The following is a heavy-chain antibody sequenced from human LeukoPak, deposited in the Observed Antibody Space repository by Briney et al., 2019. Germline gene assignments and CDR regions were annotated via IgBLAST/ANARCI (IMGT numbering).Heavy chain of an antibody. V-gene: IGHV1-18*01. Sequence: ASVKVSCKASGYTFTSDGISWVRQAPGQGLEWMGWISVYNGNTNYAQKLQGRVTMTTDTSTSTAYMALRSLRSDDTAVYYCARQPAAAGTSDFDYWGQGTLVTVSS. D-gene: IGHD6-13*01. CDR1: GYTFTSDG. J-gene: IGHJ4*02. CDR3: ARQPAAAGTSDFDY. CDR2: ISVYNGNT.